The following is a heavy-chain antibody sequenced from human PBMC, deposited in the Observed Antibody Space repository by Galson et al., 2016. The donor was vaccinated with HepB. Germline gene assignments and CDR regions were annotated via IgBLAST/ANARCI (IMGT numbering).Heavy chain of an antibody. CDR2: INPGNGER. CDR3: ASDGITVLEAPAAFDS. Sequence: SVKVSCKASGYRFTAYGMHWVRQAPGERPEWMGWINPGNGEREYSKKFQGRVTITRDTSASTAYMDLSSLRSEDKALYYCASDGITVLEAPAAFDSWGQGTLVTVCS. V-gene: IGHV1-3*01. D-gene: IGHD4/OR15-4a*01. J-gene: IGHJ4*02. CDR1: GYRFTAYG.